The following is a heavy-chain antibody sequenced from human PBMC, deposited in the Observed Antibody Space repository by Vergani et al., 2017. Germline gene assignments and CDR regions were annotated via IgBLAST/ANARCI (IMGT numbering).Heavy chain of an antibody. Sequence: QVQLQESGPGLVKPSQTLSLTCTVSGGSISSGDYYWSWIRQPPGKGLEWIGYIYYSGSTYYNPSLKSRVTISVDTSKNQFSLKLSSVTAADTAVYYCARQWGHSGSYYYYGMDVWGQGTTVTVSS. CDR2: IYYSGST. D-gene: IGHD1-26*01. J-gene: IGHJ6*02. CDR3: ARQWGHSGSYYYYGMDV. V-gene: IGHV4-30-4*01. CDR1: GGSISSGDYY.